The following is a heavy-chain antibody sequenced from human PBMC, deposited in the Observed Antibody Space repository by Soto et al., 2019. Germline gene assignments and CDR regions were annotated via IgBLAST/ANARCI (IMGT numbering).Heavy chain of an antibody. Sequence: GASVKVSCKASGYTFTSYYMHWVRQAPGQGLERMGIINPSGGSTSYAQKFQGRVTMTRDASTSTVYMELSSLRSEDTAVYYCARDPTHYGSGSYYDYWGQGTLVTVSS. CDR3: ARDPTHYGSGSYYDY. CDR2: INPSGGST. CDR1: GYTFTSYY. D-gene: IGHD3-10*01. J-gene: IGHJ4*02. V-gene: IGHV1-46*01.